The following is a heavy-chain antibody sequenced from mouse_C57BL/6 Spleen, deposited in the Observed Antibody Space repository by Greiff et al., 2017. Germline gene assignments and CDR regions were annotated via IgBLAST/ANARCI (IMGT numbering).Heavy chain of an antibody. CDR3: AREEGLGDYFDY. Sequence: QVQLQQPGAELVQPGASVKMSCKASGYTFTSYWITWVKQRPGQGLEWIGDIYPGSGSTNYNEKFKSKATLTVDTSSSTAYMQLSSLTSEDSAVYYGAREEGLGDYFDYWGQGTTRTVSA. D-gene: IGHD2-4*01. CDR2: IYPGSGST. V-gene: IGHV1-55*01. J-gene: IGHJ2*01. CDR1: GYTFTSYW.